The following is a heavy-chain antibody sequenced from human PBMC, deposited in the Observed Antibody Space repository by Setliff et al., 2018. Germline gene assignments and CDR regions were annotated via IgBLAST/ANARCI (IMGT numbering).Heavy chain of an antibody. CDR3: ARADSDSYYPYYFDF. CDR1: GFTFRKHA. CDR2: FRGSGMTG. D-gene: IGHD3-22*01. J-gene: IGHJ4*02. Sequence: GGSLRLSCTASGFTFRKHALAWVRQAPGKGLQWVSRFRGSGMTGDYIDSVKGRFTVSRDSSQNKIHLQMDSLRAEDTGKYFCARADSDSYYPYYFDFWGQGGLVTVSS. V-gene: IGHV3-23*01.